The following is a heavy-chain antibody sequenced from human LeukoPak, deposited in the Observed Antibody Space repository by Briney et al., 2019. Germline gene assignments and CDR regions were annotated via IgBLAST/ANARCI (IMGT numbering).Heavy chain of an antibody. CDR3: ARSRTAAAPFDY. Sequence: SETLSLTCTVSGGSISSYYWSWIRQPPGKGLEWIGYIYYSGSTNYNPSLKSRVTISVDTSKNQFSPKLSSVTAADTAVYYCARSRTAAAPFDYWGQGTLVTVSS. CDR1: GGSISSYY. D-gene: IGHD6-13*01. J-gene: IGHJ4*02. CDR2: IYYSGST. V-gene: IGHV4-59*01.